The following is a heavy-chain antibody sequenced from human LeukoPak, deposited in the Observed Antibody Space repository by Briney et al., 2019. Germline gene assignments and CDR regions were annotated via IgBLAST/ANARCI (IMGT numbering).Heavy chain of an antibody. J-gene: IGHJ4*02. D-gene: IGHD3-3*01. CDR3: ARAGFGVVISPPGY. V-gene: IGHV4-30-4*08. Sequence: SETLSLTCTVSGGSISSGGYYWSWIRQHPGKGLEWIGYIYYSGSTYYNPSLKSRVTISVDTSKNQFSLKLSSVTAADTAVYYCARAGFGVVISPPGYWGQGTLVTVSS. CDR2: IYYSGST. CDR1: GGSISSGGYY.